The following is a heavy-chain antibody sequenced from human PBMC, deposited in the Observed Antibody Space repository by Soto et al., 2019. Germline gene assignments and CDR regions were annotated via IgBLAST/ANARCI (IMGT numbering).Heavy chain of an antibody. Sequence: ASVKVSCKASGYTFTSYGISWVRQAPGQGLEWMGWISAYNGNTNYAQKLQGRVNMTTDTSTSTTYMELRSLRSDDTAVYCCARGMAAAGPFDYWGQGTLVTVS. J-gene: IGHJ4*02. CDR1: GYTFTSYG. D-gene: IGHD6-13*01. CDR2: ISAYNGNT. CDR3: ARGMAAAGPFDY. V-gene: IGHV1-18*01.